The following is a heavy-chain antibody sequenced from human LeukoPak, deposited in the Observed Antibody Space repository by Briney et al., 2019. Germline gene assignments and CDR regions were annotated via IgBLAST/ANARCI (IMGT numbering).Heavy chain of an antibody. CDR3: ARGGYQFEH. CDR1: GFTFGSYA. V-gene: IGHV3-49*03. J-gene: IGHJ1*01. CDR2: IRSTGDGGTT. D-gene: IGHD3-16*02. Sequence: SGGSLRLSCTASGFTFGSYAMSWFRQAPGKGLEWIGSIRSTGDGGTTEYAASVKGRFVISREDSKSIAYLQMDSLESEDTAVYYCARGGYQFEHWGQGTLVTVSS.